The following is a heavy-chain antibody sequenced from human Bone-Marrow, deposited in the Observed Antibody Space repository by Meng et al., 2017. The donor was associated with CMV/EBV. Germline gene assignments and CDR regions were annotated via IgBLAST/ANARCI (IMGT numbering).Heavy chain of an antibody. D-gene: IGHD3-10*01. CDR1: GYTFTSYG. CDR3: ARDVALLWSGELLSGFDH. V-gene: IGHV1-18*01. CDR2: ISAYNGNT. J-gene: IGHJ4*02. Sequence: ASVKVSCKASGYTFTSYGISWVRQAPGQGLEWMGWISAYNGNTNYAQKLQGRVTMTTDTPTSTAYMELRSLRSDDTAVYYFARDVALLWSGELLSGFDHWGQGTLVTVSS.